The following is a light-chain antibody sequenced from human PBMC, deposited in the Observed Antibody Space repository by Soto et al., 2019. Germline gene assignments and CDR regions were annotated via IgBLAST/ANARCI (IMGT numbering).Light chain of an antibody. CDR3: QQSNSFPLT. V-gene: IGKV1-12*01. Sequence: DIQMTQSPSSVSASVGDRVTIPCRASQGISSRLAWYQQKPGKAPNLLIYAASSLQSGVPSRFSGSGSETDFTLTIGSLQPEDFATYYGQQSNSFPLTFGGGTKVDIK. CDR1: QGISSR. CDR2: AAS. J-gene: IGKJ4*01.